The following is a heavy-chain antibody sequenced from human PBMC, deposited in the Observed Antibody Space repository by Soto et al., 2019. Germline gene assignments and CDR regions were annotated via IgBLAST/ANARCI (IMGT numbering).Heavy chain of an antibody. J-gene: IGHJ4*02. Sequence: QVQLQESGPGLVKPSETLSLTCTVSGGSISSYYWSWIRQPPGKGLEWIGYIYYSGSTNYNPSLXXXXXXXXXXXXXXXXXXXXXXXXXXXXXXXXXXXXXXSFDYWGQGTLVTVSS. CDR2: IYYSGST. CDR1: GGSISSYY. V-gene: IGHV4-59*01. CDR3: XXXXXXSFDY.